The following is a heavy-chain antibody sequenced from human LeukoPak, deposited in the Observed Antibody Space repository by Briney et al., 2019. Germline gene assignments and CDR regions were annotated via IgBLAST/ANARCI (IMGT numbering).Heavy chain of an antibody. V-gene: IGHV1-18*01. D-gene: IGHD1-26*01. CDR2: ISAYNGNT. Sequence: VASVKVSCKASGYAFNSYGISWVRQAPGQGLEWMGWISAYNGNTNYAQKFQGRVTMTTDTSTSTAYMELRSLRSDDTAVYYCARHRWELDSNWFDPWGQGTLVTVSS. CDR1: GYAFNSYG. CDR3: ARHRWELDSNWFDP. J-gene: IGHJ5*02.